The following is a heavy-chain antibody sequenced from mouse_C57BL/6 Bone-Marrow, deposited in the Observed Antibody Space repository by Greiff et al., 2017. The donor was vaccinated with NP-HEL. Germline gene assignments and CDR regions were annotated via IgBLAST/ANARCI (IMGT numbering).Heavy chain of an antibody. Sequence: QVQLQQSGAELARPGASVKLSCKASGYTFTSYGISWVKQRTGQGLEWIGEIYPRSGNTYYNEKFKGKATLTADKSSSTAYMELRSLTSEDSAVYFCASHYGSSWGFAYWGQGTLVTVSA. D-gene: IGHD1-1*01. CDR2: IYPRSGNT. CDR3: ASHYGSSWGFAY. CDR1: GYTFTSYG. J-gene: IGHJ3*01. V-gene: IGHV1-81*01.